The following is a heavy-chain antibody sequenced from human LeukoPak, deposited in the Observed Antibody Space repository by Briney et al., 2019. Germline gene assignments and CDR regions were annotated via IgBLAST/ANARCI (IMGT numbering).Heavy chain of an antibody. D-gene: IGHD2-15*01. CDR3: AGGPTYCSSSSCLQGE. CDR2: IYTSGST. CDR1: GGSISSGSYY. Sequence: SQTLSLTCTVSGGSISSGSYYWSWIRQPAGKGLEWIGRIYTSGSTNYNPSLKSRVTISVDTSKNQFSLKLSSVTAADTAVYYCAGGPTYCSSSSCLQGEWGQGTLVTVSS. V-gene: IGHV4-61*02. J-gene: IGHJ4*02.